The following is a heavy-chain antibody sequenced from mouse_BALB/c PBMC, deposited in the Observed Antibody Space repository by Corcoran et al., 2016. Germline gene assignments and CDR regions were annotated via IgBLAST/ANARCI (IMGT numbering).Heavy chain of an antibody. D-gene: IGHD2-14*01. CDR3: ARSNYRYEGDWYVDV. CDR2: IDPANGNT. Sequence: EVQLQQSGAELVKPGASVKLSCTASGFNIKDTYMHWVKQRPEQGLEWIGRIDPANGNTKYDPKFQGKANITADTSSNTAYLQLTSLTSEDTAVYYCARSNYRYEGDWYVDVGGAGTTVTVAS. CDR1: GFNIKDTY. V-gene: IGHV14-3*02. J-gene: IGHJ1*01.